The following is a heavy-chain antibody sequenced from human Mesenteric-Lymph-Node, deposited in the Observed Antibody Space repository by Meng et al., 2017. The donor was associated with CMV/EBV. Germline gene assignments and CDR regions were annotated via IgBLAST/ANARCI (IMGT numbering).Heavy chain of an antibody. CDR3: ARDPRSYGSGSYPFDY. D-gene: IGHD3-10*01. CDR2: INTSGGST. CDR1: YTFTSYY. J-gene: IGHJ4*02. Sequence: YTFTSYYIQWVRQAPGQGLEWKGIINTSGGSTGYAQKFKGRVTMTRDTYTSTVYMEMSRLRSEDTAVYYCARDPRSYGSGSYPFDYWGQGTLVTVSS. V-gene: IGHV1-46*01.